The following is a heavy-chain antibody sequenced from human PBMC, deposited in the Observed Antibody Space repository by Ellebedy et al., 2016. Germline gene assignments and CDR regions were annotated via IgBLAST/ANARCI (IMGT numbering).Heavy chain of an antibody. J-gene: IGHJ4*02. CDR3: ASAYSYSGGFDY. D-gene: IGHD2-15*01. CDR1: GGSISSYY. V-gene: IGHV4-59*01. CDR2: IYYSGST. Sequence: SETLSLTXTVSGGSISSYYWSWVRQPPGKGLEWIGYIYYSGSTNYNPSLKSRVTISVDTSKNQFSLKLSSVTAADTAVYYCASAYSYSGGFDYWGQGTLVTVSS.